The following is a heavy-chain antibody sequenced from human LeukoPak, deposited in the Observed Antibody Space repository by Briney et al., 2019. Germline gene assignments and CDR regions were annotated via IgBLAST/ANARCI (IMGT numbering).Heavy chain of an antibody. CDR2: MNPNSGNT. V-gene: IGHV1-8*02. CDR1: GGTFSSYG. CDR3: ARAPSKGSSAPRGYYYYYYGMDV. Sequence: ASVKVSCKASGGTFSSYGISWVRQAPGQGLEWMGWMNPNSGNTGYAQKFQGRVTMTRNTSISTAYMELSSLRSEDTAVYYCARAPSKGSSAPRGYYYYYYGMDVWGQGTTVTVSS. D-gene: IGHD6-19*01. J-gene: IGHJ6*02.